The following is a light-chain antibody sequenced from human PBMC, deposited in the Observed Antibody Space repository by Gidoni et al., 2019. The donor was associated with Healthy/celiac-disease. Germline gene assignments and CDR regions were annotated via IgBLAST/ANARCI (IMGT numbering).Light chain of an antibody. J-gene: IGLJ2*01. CDR1: NIGSKS. Sequence: SYVLTPPPSVSVAPCKTARITCGGNNIGSKSVHWYQQKPGQAPVLVIYYDSDRPSGIPERFSGSNSGNTATLTISRVEAGDEADYYCQVWDSSSDHRVVFGGGTKLTVL. CDR2: YDS. CDR3: QVWDSSSDHRVV. V-gene: IGLV3-21*04.